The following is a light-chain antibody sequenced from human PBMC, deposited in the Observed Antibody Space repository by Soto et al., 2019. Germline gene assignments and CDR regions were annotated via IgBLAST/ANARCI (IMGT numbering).Light chain of an antibody. V-gene: IGKV3D-15*01. Sequence: EIVMTQSPATLSVSPGGRATLSCRASQSVNNYLAWYQQKPGQAPRLLIFGASSRATGIPARVSGSGSGTESNLTISSRQSEDDEVAVCQQYEDGMPRTFGGGTKVEIK. CDR2: GAS. J-gene: IGKJ4*02. CDR3: QQYEDGMPRT. CDR1: QSVNNY.